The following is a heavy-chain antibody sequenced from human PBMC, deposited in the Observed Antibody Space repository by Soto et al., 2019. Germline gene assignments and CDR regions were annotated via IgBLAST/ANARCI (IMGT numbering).Heavy chain of an antibody. CDR2: IIPIFATA. V-gene: IGHV1-69*12. Sequence: QVQLVQSGAEVKKPGSSVKVSCKASGGTFSSYAISWVRQAPGQGLEWMGGIIPIFATADYAQKFQGRVTITADESTSTAYMELSSLRSEDTAVYYCARSITGTVSYYYGMDVCGQGTTVTVSS. J-gene: IGHJ6*02. D-gene: IGHD1-20*01. CDR1: GGTFSSYA. CDR3: ARSITGTVSYYYGMDV.